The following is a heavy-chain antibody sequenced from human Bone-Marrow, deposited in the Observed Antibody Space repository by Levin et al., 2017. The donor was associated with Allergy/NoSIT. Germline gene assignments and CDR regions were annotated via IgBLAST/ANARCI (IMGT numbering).Heavy chain of an antibody. CDR1: GFRFNNYG. Sequence: PGGSLRLSCVASGFRFNNYGINWVRQSPAKGLEWVAFIQTDGGDKRYADSVKGRFTISRDNSKNTVYVQMSSLRAEDTAVYYCAREYSGLYVHAFDIRGQGTMVTVSS. D-gene: IGHD2/OR15-2a*01. CDR3: AREYSGLYVHAFDI. J-gene: IGHJ3*02. CDR2: IQTDGGDK. V-gene: IGHV3-30*02.